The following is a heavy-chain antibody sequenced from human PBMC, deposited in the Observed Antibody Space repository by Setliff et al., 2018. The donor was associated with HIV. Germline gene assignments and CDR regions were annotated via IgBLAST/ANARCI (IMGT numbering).Heavy chain of an antibody. V-gene: IGHV4-34*01. CDR1: SGSFSGYR. Sequence: SETLSLTCAVYSGSFSGYRWTWIRQPPGKGLEWIGDITHSGSTTYNPSLRTRVTISVDTSKNQFSRKLNSVTAADTAVYYLARGDYSDITGYEGLDSWGRGTLVTVSS. CDR2: ITHSGST. J-gene: IGHJ4*02. D-gene: IGHD3-22*01. CDR3: ARGDYSDITGYEGLDS.